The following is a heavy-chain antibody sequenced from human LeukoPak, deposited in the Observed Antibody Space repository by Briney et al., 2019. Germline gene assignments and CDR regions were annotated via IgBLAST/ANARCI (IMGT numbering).Heavy chain of an antibody. CDR2: ISAYNGNT. CDR1: GYTFTSYG. D-gene: IGHD3-22*01. CDR3: AVNYYDSSGDVDYFDY. J-gene: IGHJ4*03. Sequence: ASVKVSCKASGYTFTSYGISWVRQAPGQGLEWMGWISAYNGNTNYAQKLQGRVTMTTDTSTSTAYMELRSLRSDDTAVYYCAVNYYDSSGDVDYFDYWGQGTMVTVSS. V-gene: IGHV1-18*01.